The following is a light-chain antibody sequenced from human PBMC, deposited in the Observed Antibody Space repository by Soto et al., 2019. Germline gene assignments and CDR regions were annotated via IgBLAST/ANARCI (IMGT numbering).Light chain of an antibody. J-gene: IGKJ5*01. CDR2: WAY. V-gene: IGKV4-1*01. CDR3: QQYYTTPTIT. CDR1: QSVLYTLNKRNY. Sequence: DIVLTQSPDSLAMSLGERATINCKSSQSVLYTLNKRNYLSWYQQKPGQPPKLLIYWAYTRDSGVPDRFSGGGSGTEFTLTISSLQAEDAVVYYCQQYYTTPTITFGQGTRLEIK.